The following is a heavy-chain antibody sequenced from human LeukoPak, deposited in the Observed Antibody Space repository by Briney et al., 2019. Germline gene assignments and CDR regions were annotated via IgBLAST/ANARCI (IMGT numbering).Heavy chain of an antibody. V-gene: IGHV4-4*02. D-gene: IGHD6-19*01. J-gene: IGHJ2*01. CDR2: IHHSGTA. CDR1: GDSIVSSHW. CDR3: AGGGSAWSWYLGL. Sequence: SETLSLTCTVSGDSIVSSHWWTWVRQPPGKGLEWIGEIHHSGTAHYNPSLRSRVTISVDTSKNQFSMKLSSVTAADTAVYYCAGGGSAWSWYLGLWGRGTLITVSS.